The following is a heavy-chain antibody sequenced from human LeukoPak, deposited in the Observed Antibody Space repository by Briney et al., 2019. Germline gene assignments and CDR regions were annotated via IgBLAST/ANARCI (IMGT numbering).Heavy chain of an antibody. J-gene: IGHJ4*02. CDR2: IYYSGST. CDR3: ARATDPEWFGESAGWDFDY. Sequence: SETLSLTCTVSGGSISSGGYYWSWIRQHPGKGLEWLGYIYYSGSTYYNPSLKSRVTISVDTSKNQFSLKLSSVTAADTAVYYCARATDPEWFGESAGWDFDYWGQGTLVTVSS. CDR1: GGSISSGGYY. V-gene: IGHV4-31*03. D-gene: IGHD3-10*01.